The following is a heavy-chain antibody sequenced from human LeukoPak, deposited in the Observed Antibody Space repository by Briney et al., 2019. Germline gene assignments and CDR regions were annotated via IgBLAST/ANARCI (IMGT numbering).Heavy chain of an antibody. CDR3: ARGLAAAGTVGDY. CDR2: IYYSGST. CDR1: GGSISSSSYY. Sequence: PSETLSLTCTVSGGSISSSSYYWGWIRQPPGKGLEWIGSIYYSGSTYYNPSLKSRVTISVDTSKNQFSLKLSSVTAADTAVYYCARGLAAAGTVGDYWGQGTLVTVSS. V-gene: IGHV4-39*01. D-gene: IGHD6-13*01. J-gene: IGHJ4*02.